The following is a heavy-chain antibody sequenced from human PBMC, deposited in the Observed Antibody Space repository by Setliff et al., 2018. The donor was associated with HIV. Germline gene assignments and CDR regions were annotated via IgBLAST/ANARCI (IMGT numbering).Heavy chain of an antibody. CDR2: IYSIGST. J-gene: IGHJ4*02. CDR1: GFTVSSHY. D-gene: IGHD3-16*01. Sequence: GGSLRLSCAASGFTVSSHYMSWVRQAPGKGLEWVSIIYSIGSTYYADSVKGRFTISRDNSKNTVYLQMNSLRAEDTAVYYCASGGEVEYYFEDWGQGTLVTVSS. CDR3: ASGGEVEYYFED. V-gene: IGHV3-66*02.